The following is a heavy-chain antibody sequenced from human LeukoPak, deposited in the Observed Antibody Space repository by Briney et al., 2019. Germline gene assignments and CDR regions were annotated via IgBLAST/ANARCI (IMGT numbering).Heavy chain of an antibody. J-gene: IGHJ4*02. CDR3: ARSYYYDYRQIDY. Sequence: PSETLSLTCTVSGDSISTSSYYWGWIRQPPGKGLEWLGTIYYSGSTYYNPSLKSRVTISVDTSKNQFSLNLYSVTAADTAVFYCARSYYYDYRQIDYWGQGTLVTVSS. CDR2: IYYSGST. D-gene: IGHD3-22*01. V-gene: IGHV4-39*01. CDR1: GDSISTSSYY.